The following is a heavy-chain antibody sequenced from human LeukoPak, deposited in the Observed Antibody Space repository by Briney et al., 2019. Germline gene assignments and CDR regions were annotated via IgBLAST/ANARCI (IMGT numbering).Heavy chain of an antibody. D-gene: IGHD4-17*01. J-gene: IGHJ4*02. V-gene: IGHV3-21*01. CDR1: GFTFSSYS. CDR2: ISSSSSYI. Sequence: GGSLRLSCAASGFTFSSYSMNWVRQAPGKGLEWVSSISSSSSYIYYADSVKGRFTISRDNAKNSLYLQMSSLRAEDTAVYYCAYGDTERDFDYWGQGTLVTVSS. CDR3: AYGDTERDFDY.